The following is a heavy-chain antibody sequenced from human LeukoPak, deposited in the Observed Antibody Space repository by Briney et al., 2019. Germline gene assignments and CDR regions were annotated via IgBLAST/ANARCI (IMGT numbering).Heavy chain of an antibody. CDR1: GFTFSNNW. J-gene: IGHJ4*02. CDR2: IKPDGSDK. D-gene: IGHD1-26*01. CDR3: TGVSLGANGDY. Sequence: GGSLRLSCAASGFTFSNNWMNWVRQAPGKGLEWVANIKPDGSDKYYVDSVKGRFTISRDNAKNSLFLQMNSLRVEDTAVYYCTGVSLGANGDYWGQGTLVTVFS. V-gene: IGHV3-7*03.